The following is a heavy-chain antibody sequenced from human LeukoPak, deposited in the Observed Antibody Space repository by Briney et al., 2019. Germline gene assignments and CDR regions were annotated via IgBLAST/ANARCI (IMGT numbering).Heavy chain of an antibody. CDR1: GGSVSSGSYS. CDR3: ARGPAEQEDYFDY. Sequence: PSETLSLTCTVSGGSVSSGSYSWSWIRQPPGKGLEWIGYIYHSGSTYYNPSLKSRVTISVDRSKNQFSLKLSSVTAADTAVYYCARGPAEQEDYFDYWGQGTLVTVSS. J-gene: IGHJ4*02. CDR2: IYHSGST. D-gene: IGHD6-13*01. V-gene: IGHV4-30-2*01.